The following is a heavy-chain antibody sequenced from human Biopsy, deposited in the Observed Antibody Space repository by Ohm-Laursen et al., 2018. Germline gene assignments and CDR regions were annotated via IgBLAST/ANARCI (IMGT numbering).Heavy chain of an antibody. D-gene: IGHD2/OR15-2a*01. CDR1: GVTFDTYA. CDR3: VGGQRGPPIGVTVPGDAFDL. J-gene: IGHJ3*01. CDR2: RIPYFNTI. Sequence: SVKVSCNASGVTFDTYAFGWVRQAPGQGLEWMGGRIPYFNTIYYARNFQDRAVITADRSAGTTDMQLSGLRPDDTAVYYCVGGQRGPPIGVTVPGDAFDLWGPGTMVTVSP. V-gene: IGHV1-69*13.